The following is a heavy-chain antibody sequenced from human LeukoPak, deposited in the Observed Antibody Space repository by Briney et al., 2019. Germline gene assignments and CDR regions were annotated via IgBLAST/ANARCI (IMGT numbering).Heavy chain of an antibody. J-gene: IGHJ6*02. CDR3: ARLGSSWYVYYYYGMDV. CDR2: IYYGGST. D-gene: IGHD6-13*01. Sequence: PSETLSLTCTVSGGSISSSSYYWGWIRQPPGKGLEWIGSIYYGGSTYYNPSLKSRITISVDTSKNQFSLKLSSVTAADTAVYYCARLGSSWYVYYYYGMDVWGQGTTVTVSS. CDR1: GGSISSSSYY. V-gene: IGHV4-39*01.